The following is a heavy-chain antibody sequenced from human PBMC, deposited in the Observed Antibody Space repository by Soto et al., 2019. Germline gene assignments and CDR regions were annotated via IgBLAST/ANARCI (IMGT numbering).Heavy chain of an antibody. Sequence: QVQLQESGPGLVKPSETLSLTCTVSGGSISSYYWSWIRQPPGKGLEWIGYIYYRGSTNYNPSLKTRFTISADTSKNQFSLKLSSVTAADTAMYYCARFNWYFDLWGRGTLVTVSS. CDR3: ARFNWYFDL. CDR2: IYYRGST. CDR1: GGSISSYY. J-gene: IGHJ2*01. V-gene: IGHV4-59*01.